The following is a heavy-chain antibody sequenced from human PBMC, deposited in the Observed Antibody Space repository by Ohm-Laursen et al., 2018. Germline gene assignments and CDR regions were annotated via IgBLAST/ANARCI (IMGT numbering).Heavy chain of an antibody. V-gene: IGHV4-59*01. Sequence: SDTLSLTCTVSGGSISSYYWSWIRQPPGKGLEWIGYIYYSGSTNYNPSLKSRVTISVDTSKNQFSLKLSSVTAADTAVYYCARESGYSYGLLYFDLWGRGTLVTVSS. D-gene: IGHD5-18*01. CDR1: GGSISSYY. CDR2: IYYSGST. J-gene: IGHJ2*01. CDR3: ARESGYSYGLLYFDL.